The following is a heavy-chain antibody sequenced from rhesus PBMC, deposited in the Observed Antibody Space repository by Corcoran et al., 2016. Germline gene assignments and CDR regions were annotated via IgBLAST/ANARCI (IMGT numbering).Heavy chain of an antibody. V-gene: IGHV4S14*01. CDR3: ASSYSSWSYLDY. J-gene: IGHJ4*01. D-gene: IGHD6-13*01. CDR2: IYGSGGRN. CDR1: GGSISGYYY. Sequence: QVQLQESGPGLVKPSETLSLTCAVSGGSISGYYYWSWIRQPPGKGLEWIGSIYGSGGRNYLHPSLKSRGTLSVDTSKNQLSLKLSSVTAADTAVYYCASSYSSWSYLDYWGQGVLVTVSS.